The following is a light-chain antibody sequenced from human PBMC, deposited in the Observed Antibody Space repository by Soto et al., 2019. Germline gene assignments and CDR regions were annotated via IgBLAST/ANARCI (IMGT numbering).Light chain of an antibody. J-gene: IGKJ4*01. CDR3: RQRSNWPPT. V-gene: IGKV3-11*01. CDR1: HTVANF. Sequence: DTVLIQSPATLSLSPGERATLSCRASHTVANFLAWYQHKAGQAPRLLIYDLSNRATGIPARFSGSGSGTDFTLTISSLEPDDFAGYYCRQRSNWPPTFGGGTNVEIK. CDR2: DLS.